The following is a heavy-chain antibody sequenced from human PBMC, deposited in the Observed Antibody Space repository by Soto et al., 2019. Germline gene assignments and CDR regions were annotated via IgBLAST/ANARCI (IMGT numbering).Heavy chain of an antibody. D-gene: IGHD5-12*01. V-gene: IGHV4-30-4*01. CDR2: IYYSGST. CDR3: ARDRVEGYSGYDGYYYYYYGMDV. CDR1: GGSISSGDYY. J-gene: IGHJ6*02. Sequence: QVQLQESGPGLVKPSQTLSLTCTVSGGSISSGDYYWSWIRQPPGKGLAWIGYIYYSGSTYYNPSLKSRVTISVDTSKNQFSLKLSSVTAADTAVYYCARDRVEGYSGYDGYYYYYYGMDVWGQGTTVTVSS.